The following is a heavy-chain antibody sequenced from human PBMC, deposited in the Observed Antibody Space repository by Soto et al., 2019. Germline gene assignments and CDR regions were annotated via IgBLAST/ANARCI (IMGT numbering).Heavy chain of an antibody. CDR3: ARNSDLRGYSNGWFDP. CDR1: GGSISSYY. D-gene: IGHD6-25*01. V-gene: IGHV4-59*01. Sequence: SETLSLTCTVSGGSISSYYWSWIRQPPGKGLEWIGYIYYSGSTNYNPSLKSRVTISVDTSKNQFSLKLSSVTAADTAVYYCARNSDLRGYSNGWFDPWGQGTLITVSS. CDR2: IYYSGST. J-gene: IGHJ5*02.